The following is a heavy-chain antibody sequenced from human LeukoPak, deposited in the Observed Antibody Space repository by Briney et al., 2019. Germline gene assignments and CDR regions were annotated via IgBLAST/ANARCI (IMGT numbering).Heavy chain of an antibody. D-gene: IGHD2/OR15-2a*01. CDR3: ARDLPTLIPGFDP. CDR2: ISYNGNT. CDR1: GGSISTYY. V-gene: IGHV4-59*01. Sequence: SETLSLTCTVSGGSISTYYWSWIRQPPGKGLEWIGYISYNGNTNYNPSLKSRVTISVDTSKNQFSLRLRSVTAADTAVYYCARDLPTLIPGFDPWGQGTLVTVSS. J-gene: IGHJ5*02.